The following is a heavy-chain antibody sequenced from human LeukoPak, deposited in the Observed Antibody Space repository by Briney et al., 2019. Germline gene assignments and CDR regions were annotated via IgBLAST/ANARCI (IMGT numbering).Heavy chain of an antibody. CDR2: ISSSSSYI. CDR3: ARDLRAARYAFDI. D-gene: IGHD6-6*01. V-gene: IGHV3-21*01. J-gene: IGHJ3*02. Sequence: GGSLRLSCAASGFTFSSYSMNWVRQAPGKGLEWVSSISSSSSYIYYADSVKGRFTISRDNAKNSLYLQMNSLRAEDTAVYYCARDLRAARYAFDIWGQGTMVTVSS. CDR1: GFTFSSYS.